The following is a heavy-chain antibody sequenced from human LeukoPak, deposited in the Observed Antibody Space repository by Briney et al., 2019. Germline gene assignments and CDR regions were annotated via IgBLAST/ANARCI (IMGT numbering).Heavy chain of an antibody. V-gene: IGHV4-59*01. D-gene: IGHD6-19*01. CDR1: GGSISSYY. CDR3: ARLQPVYSSGWFSFDY. CDR2: IYYSGST. J-gene: IGHJ4*02. Sequence: SETLSLTCTVSGGSISSYYWSWIRQPPGKGLEWSGYIYYSGSTNYNPSLKSRVTISVDTPKNQFSLKLSSVTAADTAVYYCARLQPVYSSGWFSFDYWGQGTLVTVSS.